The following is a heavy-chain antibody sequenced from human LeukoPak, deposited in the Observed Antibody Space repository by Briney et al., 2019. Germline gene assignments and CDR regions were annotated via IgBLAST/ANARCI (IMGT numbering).Heavy chain of an antibody. Sequence: GGSLRLSCAASGFPFSSHFMTWVRQTPGRGLEWVAKIKPDGSESYYVDSVKGRFTISRDNTRKSMYLEMNNLRAEDTAVYYCAKEDSWRVDVWGQGTTVSVSS. D-gene: IGHD3-3*01. CDR3: AKEDSWRVDV. CDR1: GFPFSSHF. J-gene: IGHJ6*02. V-gene: IGHV3-7*01. CDR2: IKPDGSES.